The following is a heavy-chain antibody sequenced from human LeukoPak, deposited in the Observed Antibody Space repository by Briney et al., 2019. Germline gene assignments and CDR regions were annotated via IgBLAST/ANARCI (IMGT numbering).Heavy chain of an antibody. D-gene: IGHD5-18*01. J-gene: IGHJ4*02. CDR1: GGSINNYY. CDR2: ISYTGST. Sequence: SETLSLTCTVSGGSINNYYWGWIRQPPGKGLGWIGYISYTGSTNYNPSLKSRVTISVDTSKNQFSLRLSSVTAADTAVYHCARVERGYSYGPFDYWGQGTLVTVSS. CDR3: ARVERGYSYGPFDY. V-gene: IGHV4-59*01.